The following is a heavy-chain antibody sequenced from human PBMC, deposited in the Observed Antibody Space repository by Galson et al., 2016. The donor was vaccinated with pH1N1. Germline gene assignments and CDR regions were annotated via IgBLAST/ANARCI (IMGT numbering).Heavy chain of an antibody. CDR3: AREDYYDTYLSDWSFDL. Sequence: SVKVSCKASGGTFGSYSINWVRQAPGQGLEWMGGIIPIFNTAKYAQNFQGRVTITADESTTTAYMELSSLRSEDTAVYFCAREDYYDTYLSDWSFDLWGRGTLLTVSS. CDR1: GGTFGSYS. V-gene: IGHV1-69*13. J-gene: IGHJ2*01. CDR2: IIPIFNTA. D-gene: IGHD3-22*01.